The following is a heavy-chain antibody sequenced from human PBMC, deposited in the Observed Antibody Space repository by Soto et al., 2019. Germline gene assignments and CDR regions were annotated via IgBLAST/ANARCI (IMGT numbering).Heavy chain of an antibody. V-gene: IGHV1-18*01. D-gene: IGHD3-22*01. CDR1: GYTFTNYA. CDR2: ISAYNGNT. Sequence: QLQLVQSGAEVKKPGASVKVSCKTSGYTFTNYAISWVRQAPGQGLEWMGWISAYNGNTWYAEKVQGRLTMTTDTSTGTGYMVLRRLRSDDTAVYFCARALDYYTSSGYYYDWYFDLWGRGTQVTVSS. J-gene: IGHJ2*01. CDR3: ARALDYYTSSGYYYDWYFDL.